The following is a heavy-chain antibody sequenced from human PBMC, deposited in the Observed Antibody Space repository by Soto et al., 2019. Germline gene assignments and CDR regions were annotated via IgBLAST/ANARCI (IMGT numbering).Heavy chain of an antibody. V-gene: IGHV3-49*04. J-gene: IGHJ3*02. Sequence: GGSRRHCYTAAEFPFGDYAMSRVRQTPGKGLEWVGFIRSKAYGGTTEYAASVKGRFTISRDDSKSIAYLQMNSLKTEDTAVYYCTRDLFPRSGSGMAFDIWGQGTMVTVS. CDR1: EFPFGDYA. D-gene: IGHD1-26*01. CDR2: IRSKAYGGTT. CDR3: TRDLFPRSGSGMAFDI.